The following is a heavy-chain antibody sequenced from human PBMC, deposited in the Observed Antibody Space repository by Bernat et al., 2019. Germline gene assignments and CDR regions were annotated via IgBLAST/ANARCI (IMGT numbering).Heavy chain of an antibody. D-gene: IGHD6-13*01. V-gene: IGHV3-30*07. Sequence: QVQLVESGGGVVQPGRSLRLSCAASGFTFSTYAMHWVRQAPGKGLEWVAVISYDGSNKYYADSVKGRFTISRDNSKNTLYLQMNSLRAEDTALYYCAKVRSGSGWYRGFAIWGQGTKVTVSS. CDR3: AKVRSGSGWYRGFAI. J-gene: IGHJ3*02. CDR2: ISYDGSNK. CDR1: GFTFSTYA.